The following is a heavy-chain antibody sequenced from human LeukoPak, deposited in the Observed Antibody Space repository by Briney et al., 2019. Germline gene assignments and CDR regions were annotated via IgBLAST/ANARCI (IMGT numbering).Heavy chain of an antibody. V-gene: IGHV4-34*01. Sequence: SETLSLTCAVYGESFSKYYWNWTRQPPGKGLEWIGEINHSGSTNYNPSLKSRVTISIDTSKNHFSLNLNSMTAADTAVYYCAGPWGGGFDIWGQGTMVTVSS. D-gene: IGHD3-16*01. CDR3: AGPWGGGFDI. J-gene: IGHJ3*02. CDR1: GESFSKYY. CDR2: INHSGST.